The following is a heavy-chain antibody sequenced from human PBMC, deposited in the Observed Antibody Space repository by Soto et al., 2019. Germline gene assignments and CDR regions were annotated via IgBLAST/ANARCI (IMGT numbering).Heavy chain of an antibody. J-gene: IGHJ4*02. CDR2: INPNSGGT. D-gene: IGHD6-13*01. Sequence: GASVKVSGKPSGYTFTGYYMHWVRQAPGQGLEWMGWINPNSGGTNYAQKFQGWVTMTRDTSISTAYMELSRLRSDDTAVYYCARLRGSSWYYFDYWGQGTLVTISS. V-gene: IGHV1-2*04. CDR1: GYTFTGYY. CDR3: ARLRGSSWYYFDY.